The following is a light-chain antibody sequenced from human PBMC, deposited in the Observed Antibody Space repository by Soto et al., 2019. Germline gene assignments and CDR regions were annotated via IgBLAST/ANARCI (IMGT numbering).Light chain of an antibody. Sequence: QSALTQPASVSGSPGQSITISCTGTSSDVGSYNLVSWYQQHPGKAPKLMIYEGTKRPSGVSNRCSGYKSGNTASLTISGLKAEDEADYYCCSYAGSSTWVFGGGTKLTVL. CDR3: CSYAGSSTWV. J-gene: IGLJ3*02. CDR1: SSDVGSYNL. V-gene: IGLV2-23*01. CDR2: EGT.